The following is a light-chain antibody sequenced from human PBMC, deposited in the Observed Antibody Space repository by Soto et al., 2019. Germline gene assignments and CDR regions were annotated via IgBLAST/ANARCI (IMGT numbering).Light chain of an antibody. J-gene: IGLJ1*01. V-gene: IGLV2-14*03. Sequence: QSVLPQPASVSGSPGQSITISCTGTSSDIGAYNFVSWYQQHPGKAPKLMLYDVNIRPSGVSNRFSGSKSGNTASLTISGLQAEDEADYYCDSYTSSSSYAFGTGTKVTVL. CDR2: DVN. CDR3: DSYTSSSSYA. CDR1: SSDIGAYNF.